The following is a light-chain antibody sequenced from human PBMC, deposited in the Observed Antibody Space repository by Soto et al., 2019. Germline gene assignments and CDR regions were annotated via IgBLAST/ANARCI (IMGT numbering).Light chain of an antibody. CDR2: DVS. V-gene: IGLV2-14*01. CDR3: SSYTGSSTLYV. J-gene: IGLJ1*01. CDR1: SSDVGGYNY. Sequence: QSALTQPASVSGSPGQSITISCTGTSSDVGGYNYVSWYQQHPGKAPKLMIYDVSYRPSGVSNHFSGSKSGNTASLTISGLQAEDEGDYYCSSYTGSSTLYVFGSGTKVTVL.